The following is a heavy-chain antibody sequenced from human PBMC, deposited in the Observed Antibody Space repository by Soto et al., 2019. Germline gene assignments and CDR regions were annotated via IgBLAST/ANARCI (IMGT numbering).Heavy chain of an antibody. V-gene: IGHV3-66*01. D-gene: IGHD5-12*01. CDR2: IYSGGST. CDR3: ETEGGYDRGNY. J-gene: IGHJ4*02. Sequence: EVQLVESGGGLVQPGGSLRLSCAASGFTVSSNYMSWVRQAPGKGLEWVSVIYSGGSTYYADSVKGRFTISRDNSKNTLDLQMNSLRAEDTAVYYCETEGGYDRGNYWGQGTLVTVSS. CDR1: GFTVSSNY.